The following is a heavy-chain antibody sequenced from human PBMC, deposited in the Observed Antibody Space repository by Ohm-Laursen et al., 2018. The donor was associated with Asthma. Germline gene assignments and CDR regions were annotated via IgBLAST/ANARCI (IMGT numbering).Heavy chain of an antibody. V-gene: IGHV3-74*01. D-gene: IGHD3-16*02. CDR2: VEPDGSST. Sequence: RLSCAASGFTFSSYGMHWVRQAPGKGLVWVSRVEPDGSSTTYADSVKGRFTISRDNAKNTLDLQMNSLSAEDTAVYYCTRGATYRMDYWGQGTLVTVSS. J-gene: IGHJ4*02. CDR1: GFTFSSYG. CDR3: TRGATYRMDY.